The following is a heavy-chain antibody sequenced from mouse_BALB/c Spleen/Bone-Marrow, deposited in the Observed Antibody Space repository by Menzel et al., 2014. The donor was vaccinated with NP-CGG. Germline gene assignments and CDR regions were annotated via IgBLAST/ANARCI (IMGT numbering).Heavy chain of an antibody. V-gene: IGHV5-9-4*01. D-gene: IGHD1-1*01. CDR2: ISSGGSYT. CDR1: GFTFSSYA. CDR3: ARDYYGSSYSMDY. J-gene: IGHJ4*01. Sequence: EVQLQESGGGLVKPGGSLKPSCAASGFTFSSYAMSWVRQSPEKRLEWVAEISSGGSYTYYPDTVTGRFTISRDNAKNTLYLEMSSLRSEDTAMYCCARDYYGSSYSMDYWGQGTSVTVSS.